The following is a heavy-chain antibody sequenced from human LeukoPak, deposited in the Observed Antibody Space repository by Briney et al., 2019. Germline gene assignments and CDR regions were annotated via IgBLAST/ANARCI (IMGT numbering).Heavy chain of an antibody. CDR3: ARPGLNNYYGSGSPKSGYFQH. J-gene: IGHJ1*01. CDR1: GGSISSSSYY. V-gene: IGHV4-39*07. D-gene: IGHD3-10*01. CDR2: IYYSGST. Sequence: SETLSLTCTVSGGSISSSSYYWGWIRQPPGKGLEWIGSIYYSGSTYYNPSLKSRVTISVDTSKNQFSLKLSSVTAADTAVYYCARPGLNNYYGSGSPKSGYFQHWGQGTLVTVSS.